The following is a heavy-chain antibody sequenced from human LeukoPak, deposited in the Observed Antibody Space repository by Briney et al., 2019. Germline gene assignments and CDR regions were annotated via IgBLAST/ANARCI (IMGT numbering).Heavy chain of an antibody. V-gene: IGHV1-69*05. D-gene: IGHD2-2*01. CDR2: IIPIFRTA. J-gene: IGHJ6*02. Sequence: ASVKVSCKASGGTFRSFAISWVRQAPGQGLEWMGGIIPIFRTANYAQKFQGRVTMTRDSSTSTVYMELSSLSSEDTAVYYCARPTSIIPASNIYYYYYAMDLWGQGTTVTVSS. CDR3: ARPTSIIPASNIYYYYYAMDL. CDR1: GGTFRSFA.